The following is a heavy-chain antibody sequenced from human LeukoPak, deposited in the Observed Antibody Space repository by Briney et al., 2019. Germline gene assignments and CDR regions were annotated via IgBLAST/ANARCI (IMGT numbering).Heavy chain of an antibody. V-gene: IGHV1-18*01. Sequence: ASVKASCKAFGYTFTSYGISWAGQAPGQGLDWIGWISAYNGNTNYAQKLQGRVTMTTDTSTSTAYMELRSLRSDDTAVYYCARDHIEMATTTVGVGYYYYYMDVWGKGTTVTVSS. D-gene: IGHD5-24*01. CDR3: ARDHIEMATTTVGVGYYYYYMDV. J-gene: IGHJ6*03. CDR1: GYTFTSYG. CDR2: ISAYNGNT.